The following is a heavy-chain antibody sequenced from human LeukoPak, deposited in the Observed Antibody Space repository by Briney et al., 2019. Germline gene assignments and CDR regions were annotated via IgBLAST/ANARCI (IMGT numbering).Heavy chain of an antibody. Sequence: ASVKVSCKASGYTFTGYYMHWVRQAPGQGLERMGWINPNSGGTNYAQKFQGRVTMTRDTSISTAYMELSRLRSDDTAVYYCARVPQPDILTGYTYYYYMDVWGKGTTVTISS. J-gene: IGHJ6*03. V-gene: IGHV1-2*02. D-gene: IGHD3-9*01. CDR1: GYTFTGYY. CDR3: ARVPQPDILTGYTYYYYMDV. CDR2: INPNSGGT.